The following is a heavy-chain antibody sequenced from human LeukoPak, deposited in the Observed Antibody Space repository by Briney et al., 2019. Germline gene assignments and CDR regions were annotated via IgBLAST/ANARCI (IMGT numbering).Heavy chain of an antibody. D-gene: IGHD3-10*01. J-gene: IGHJ4*02. CDR3: AKDLALYGSGSYLFDY. CDR1: GFTFSSYE. CDR2: ISSSGSTI. Sequence: GGSLRLSCAASGFTFSSYEMNWVRQAPGKGLEWVSYISSSGSTIYYADSVKGRFTISRDNAKNSLYLQMNSLRAEDTAVYYCAKDLALYGSGSYLFDYWGQGTLVTVSS. V-gene: IGHV3-48*03.